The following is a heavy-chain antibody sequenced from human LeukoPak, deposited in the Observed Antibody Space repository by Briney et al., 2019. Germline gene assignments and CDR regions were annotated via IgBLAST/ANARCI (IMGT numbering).Heavy chain of an antibody. CDR1: GYTFTGYY. CDR2: INPNSGGT. J-gene: IGHJ4*02. Sequence: GASVKVSCKASGYTFTGYYMHWVRQAPGQGLEWMGWINPNSGGTNYAQKFQGRVTMTRDTSISTAYMELSRLRSDDTAVYYCARDLRGITMVRGVIKGLGYWGQGTLVTVSP. D-gene: IGHD3-10*01. CDR3: ARDLRGITMVRGVIKGLGY. V-gene: IGHV1-2*02.